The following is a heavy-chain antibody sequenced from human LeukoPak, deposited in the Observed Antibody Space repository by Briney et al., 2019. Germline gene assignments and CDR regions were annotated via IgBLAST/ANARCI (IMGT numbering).Heavy chain of an antibody. CDR3: ARAHYYDNSGYVDY. Sequence: SETLSLTCIVSGCSISSNRYYWGWLRQPPGKGLEWISTIYYSGSNYYNPSLKRPLTMSVDTSKNQFSLRLNSVTAADTAVYYCARAHYYDNSGYVDYWGRGTLVTVSS. CDR1: GCSISSNRYY. J-gene: IGHJ4*02. V-gene: IGHV4-39*01. CDR2: IYYSGSN. D-gene: IGHD3-22*01.